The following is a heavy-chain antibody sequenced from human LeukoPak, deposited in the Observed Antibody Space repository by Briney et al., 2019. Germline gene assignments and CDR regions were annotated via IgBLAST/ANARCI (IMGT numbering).Heavy chain of an antibody. D-gene: IGHD3-9*01. CDR2: IGARGNDT. Sequence: GGSLRLSCVASGFTFNSYAMSWVRQAPGKGLEWVSAIGARGNDTYHADSVKGRFTISRDNSKNTLYLQMNSLRAEDTAVYYCAKSFFTISEYFQHWGQGTLVTVSS. CDR1: GFTFNSYA. CDR3: AKSFFTISEYFQH. V-gene: IGHV3-23*01. J-gene: IGHJ1*01.